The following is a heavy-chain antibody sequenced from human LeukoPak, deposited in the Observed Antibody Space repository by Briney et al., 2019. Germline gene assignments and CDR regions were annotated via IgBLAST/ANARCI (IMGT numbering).Heavy chain of an antibody. V-gene: IGHV1-18*01. J-gene: IGHJ6*03. CDR3: ARDLGPYTGSYYSYYHYMDV. D-gene: IGHD1-26*01. CDR1: GYNFATCG. Sequence: ASVKVSCEEYGYNFATCGIGWVRQAPGQGLEWLGWISGYNGDTKSAPKLQGRVTMTTDTSTHTACLELGSLRVDDTAIYYCARDLGPYTGSYYSYYHYMDVWGEGTSVSVSS. CDR2: ISGYNGDT.